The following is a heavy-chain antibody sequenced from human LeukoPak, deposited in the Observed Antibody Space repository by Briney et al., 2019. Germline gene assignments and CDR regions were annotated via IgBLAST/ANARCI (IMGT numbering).Heavy chain of an antibody. CDR1: GYTFISYG. CDR2: ISVYNGNT. D-gene: IGHD3-10*01. J-gene: IGHJ3*02. Sequence: ASVKVSCKASGYTFISYGVSWVRQAPGRGLEWMGWISVYNGNTNYAQKVQGRVTMTTDTSTSTAYMELRSLRSDDTAVYYCAREVGAFDIWGQGTMVTISS. V-gene: IGHV1-18*01. CDR3: AREVGAFDI.